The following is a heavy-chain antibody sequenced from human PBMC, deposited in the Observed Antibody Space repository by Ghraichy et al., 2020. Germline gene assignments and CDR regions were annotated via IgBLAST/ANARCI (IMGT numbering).Heavy chain of an antibody. D-gene: IGHD6-13*01. CDR1: GFTFSSYS. CDR3: ARMGPGTSYFDY. Sequence: GGSLRLSSAASGFTFSSYSMNWVRQAPGKGLEWVSYISSSSGTIYYADSVKGRFTISRDNAKNSLYLQMNSLRDEDTAVYYCARMGPGTSYFDYWGQGTLVTVSS. V-gene: IGHV3-48*02. CDR2: ISSSSGTI. J-gene: IGHJ4*02.